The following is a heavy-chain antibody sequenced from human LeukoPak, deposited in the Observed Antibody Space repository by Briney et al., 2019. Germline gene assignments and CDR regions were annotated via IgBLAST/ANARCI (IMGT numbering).Heavy chain of an antibody. V-gene: IGHV1-69*06. CDR3: ARLLWFGESYDY. J-gene: IGHJ4*02. Sequence: SVKVSCKASGGTFSSYAISWVRQAPGQGLEWMGGIIPIFGTANYAQKFQGRVTITADKSTSTAYMELSRLRSDDTAVYYCARLLWFGESYDYWGQGTLVTVSS. D-gene: IGHD3-10*01. CDR2: IIPIFGTA. CDR1: GGTFSSYA.